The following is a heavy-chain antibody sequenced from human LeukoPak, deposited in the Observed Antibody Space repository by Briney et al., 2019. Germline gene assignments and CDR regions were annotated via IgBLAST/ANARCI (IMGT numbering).Heavy chain of an antibody. D-gene: IGHD3-10*01. CDR1: GDSISSYY. V-gene: IGHV4-4*07. J-gene: IGHJ6*03. CDR2: IYTSEST. Sequence: PSETLSLTCTVSGDSISSYYWAWIRQPAGKGLEWIGRIYTSESTNYNPSLKSRVTISADKSKNQFSLNLSSVTAADTAVYYCARAGGGSGSSHLYYYYMDVWGKGTTVTVSS. CDR3: ARAGGGSGSSHLYYYYMDV.